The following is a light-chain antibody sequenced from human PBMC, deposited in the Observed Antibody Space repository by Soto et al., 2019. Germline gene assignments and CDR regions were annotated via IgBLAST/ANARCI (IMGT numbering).Light chain of an antibody. CDR1: QGISKY. Sequence: EIQMTQSPSSLSASVGDRVTFTCRASQGISKYVAWFQQIPGKAPKSLIYATSRVQSGVPSKFSGSGSGTDFNLTISSLQPEDFATYYCQQYDSYPRTFGQGTRLEMK. V-gene: IGKV1-16*02. CDR2: ATS. J-gene: IGKJ2*01. CDR3: QQYDSYPRT.